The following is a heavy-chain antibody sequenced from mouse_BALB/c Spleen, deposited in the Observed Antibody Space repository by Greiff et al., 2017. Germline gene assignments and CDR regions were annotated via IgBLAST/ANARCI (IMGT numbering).Heavy chain of an antibody. CDR2: IDPANGNT. D-gene: IGHD2-1*01. Sequence: VQLKQSGAELVKPGASVKLSCTASGFNIKDTYMHWVKQRPEQGLGWIGRIDPANGNTKYDPKFQGKATITADTSSNTAYLQLSSLTSEDTAVYYCARDGNYVYWGQGTTLTVSS. CDR3: ARDGNYVY. J-gene: IGHJ2*01. CDR1: GFNIKDTY. V-gene: IGHV14-3*02.